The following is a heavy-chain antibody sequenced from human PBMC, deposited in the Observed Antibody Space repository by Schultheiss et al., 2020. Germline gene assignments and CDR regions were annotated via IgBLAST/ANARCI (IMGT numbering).Heavy chain of an antibody. CDR1: GGSISSYY. D-gene: IGHD1-26*01. CDR2: IYYSGST. V-gene: IGHV4-59*08. J-gene: IGHJ6*02. CDR3: ARHLVGATRFSPNYYYYGMDV. Sequence: SQTLSLTCTVSGGSISSYYWSWIRQPPGKGLEWIGYIYYSGSTYYNPSLKSRVTISVDRSKNQFSLKLSSVTAADTAMYYCARHLVGATRFSPNYYYYGMDVWGQGTTVTVSS.